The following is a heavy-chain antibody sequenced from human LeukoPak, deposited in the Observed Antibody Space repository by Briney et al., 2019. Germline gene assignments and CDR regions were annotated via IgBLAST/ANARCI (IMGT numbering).Heavy chain of an antibody. CDR1: GGSISSSSYY. V-gene: IGHV4-39*01. Sequence: PSETLSLTCTVSGGSISSSSYYWGWIRQPPGKGLEWIATIYCSGSTYYNPSLKSRVTISVDTSKNQFSLKLNSVTAADTAVYYCARRGKLAHFDYWGQGTLVTVSS. D-gene: IGHD1-1*01. J-gene: IGHJ4*02. CDR2: IYCSGST. CDR3: ARRGKLAHFDY.